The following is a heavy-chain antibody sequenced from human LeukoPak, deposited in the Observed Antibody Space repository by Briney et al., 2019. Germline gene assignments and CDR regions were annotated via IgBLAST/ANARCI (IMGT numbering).Heavy chain of an antibody. CDR1: GYTFTSYD. CDR3: ARGLVGATYYYYYYMDV. V-gene: IGHV1-8*03. J-gene: IGHJ6*03. D-gene: IGHD1-26*01. Sequence: ASVKVSXKASGYTFTSYDINWMRQATGQGLEWMGWMNPNSGNTGYAQEFQGRVTITRNTSISTAYMELSSLRSEDTAVYYCARGLVGATYYYYYYMDVWGKGTTVTVSS. CDR2: MNPNSGNT.